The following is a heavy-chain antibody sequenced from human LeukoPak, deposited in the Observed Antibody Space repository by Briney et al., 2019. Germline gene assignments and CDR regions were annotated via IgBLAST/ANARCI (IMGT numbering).Heavy chain of an antibody. V-gene: IGHV1-18*01. Sequence: ASVKVSCKASGYTFTSYGISWVRQAPGQGLEWMGWISAYNGNTNYAQKLQGRVTMTTDTSTSTAYMELRSLRSDDTAVYYCASNVAERLAFGIVPFYYMDVWGKGTTVTVSS. D-gene: IGHD1-26*01. J-gene: IGHJ6*03. CDR2: ISAYNGNT. CDR3: ASNVAERLAFGIVPFYYMDV. CDR1: GYTFTSYG.